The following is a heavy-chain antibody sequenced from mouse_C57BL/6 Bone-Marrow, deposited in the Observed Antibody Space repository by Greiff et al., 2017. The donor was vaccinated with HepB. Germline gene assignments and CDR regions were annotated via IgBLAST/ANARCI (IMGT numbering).Heavy chain of an antibody. CDR2: IYPGDGDT. CDR1: GYAFSSSW. D-gene: IGHD2-4*01. CDR3: ARGIYYDNEDYAMDY. V-gene: IGHV1-82*01. Sequence: QVQLQQSGPELVKPGASVKISCKASGYAFSSSWMNWVKQRPGKGLEWIGRIYPGDGDTNYNGKFKGKATLTADKSSSTAYMQLSSLTSEDSAVYFCARGIYYDNEDYAMDYWGQGTSVTVSS. J-gene: IGHJ4*01.